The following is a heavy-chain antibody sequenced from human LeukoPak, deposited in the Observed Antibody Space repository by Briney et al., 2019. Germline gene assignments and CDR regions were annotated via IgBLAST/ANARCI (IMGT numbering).Heavy chain of an antibody. CDR1: GFTFSSYF. CDR3: ARRATTERGHSYGLDY. Sequence: PGGSLRLSCAASGFTFSSYFMNWVRQAPGKGLEWVSSISGSSSYIYNADSLKGRFTISRDNAKNSLYLQMNSLRAEVTAVYYCARRATTERGHSYGLDYWGQGTLVTVSS. CDR2: ISGSSSYI. D-gene: IGHD5-18*01. J-gene: IGHJ4*02. V-gene: IGHV3-21*01.